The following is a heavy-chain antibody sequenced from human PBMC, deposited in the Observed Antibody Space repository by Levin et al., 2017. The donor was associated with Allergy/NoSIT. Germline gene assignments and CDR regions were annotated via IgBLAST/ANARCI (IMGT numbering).Heavy chain of an antibody. Sequence: PGGSLRLSCAASGFTFSSYAMSWVRQAPGKGLEWVSGIRDSSRYTYYADSVKGRFTISRDNSKNTLYLQMNSLGVEDTAVYYCARDVGSGSDLWGQGTLVTVSS. CDR2: IRDSSRYT. D-gene: IGHD3-3*01. J-gene: IGHJ5*02. CDR1: GFTFSSYA. CDR3: ARDVGSGSDL. V-gene: IGHV3-23*01.